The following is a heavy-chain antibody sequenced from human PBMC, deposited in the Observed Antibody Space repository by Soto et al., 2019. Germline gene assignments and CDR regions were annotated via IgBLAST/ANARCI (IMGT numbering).Heavy chain of an antibody. CDR2: ISSGNNAI. CDR1: GFSISTPS. Sequence: VQLVESGGGLVQPGGSLRLSCVASGFSISTPSMNWVRQAPGKGLEWVSFISSGNNAIYYADSVKGRFKISRDIAKNSVYLQMNSLGAEDTAVYYCARGGTVSTAWGQGTRVTVSS. V-gene: IGHV3-48*01. D-gene: IGHD4-4*01. J-gene: IGHJ5*02. CDR3: ARGGTVSTA.